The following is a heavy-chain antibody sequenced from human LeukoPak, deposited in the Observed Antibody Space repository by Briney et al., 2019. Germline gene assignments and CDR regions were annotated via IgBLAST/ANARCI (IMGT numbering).Heavy chain of an antibody. Sequence: GGSLRLSCAASGFTFSDYYMSWMRQAPGKGLEGVSNISSSSGYTNYADSVKGRFTISRGNTKNSVYLKMNSLRAEDTAVSYCARGWLLWFGGVGESGPFDIWGQGTMVTVSS. CDR1: GFTFSDYY. J-gene: IGHJ3*02. CDR2: ISSSSGYT. CDR3: ARGWLLWFGGVGESGPFDI. V-gene: IGHV3-11*05. D-gene: IGHD3-10*01.